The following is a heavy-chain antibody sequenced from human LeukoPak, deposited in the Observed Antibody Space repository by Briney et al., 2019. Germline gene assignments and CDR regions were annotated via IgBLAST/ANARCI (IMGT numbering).Heavy chain of an antibody. D-gene: IGHD6-13*01. CDR2: INPKSGAA. Sequence: GASVKVSCKASGYIFSDYYMYWVRQAPGQGLEWLGWINPKSGAADYAQQFRGRVTMTRDTSINTDYMEMKRVTSDDTAVYYCARGAEAETSPLDFWGQGTLVIVS. CDR1: GYIFSDYY. V-gene: IGHV1-2*02. J-gene: IGHJ4*02. CDR3: ARGAEAETSPLDF.